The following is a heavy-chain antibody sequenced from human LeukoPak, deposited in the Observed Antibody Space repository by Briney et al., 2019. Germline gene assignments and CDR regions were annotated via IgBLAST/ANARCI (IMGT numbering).Heavy chain of an antibody. CDR3: AREWDLPVSIHGYNGNELDY. D-gene: IGHD5-24*01. CDR1: GYTFTGYY. J-gene: IGHJ4*02. V-gene: IGHV1-2*06. CDR2: INPNSGGT. Sequence: ASVKVSCKASGYTFTGYYMHWVRQAPGQGLEWMGRINPNSGGTNYAQKFQGRVTMTRDTSISTAYMELSRLRSDDTAVYYCAREWDLPVSIHGYNGNELDYWGQGTLVTVSS.